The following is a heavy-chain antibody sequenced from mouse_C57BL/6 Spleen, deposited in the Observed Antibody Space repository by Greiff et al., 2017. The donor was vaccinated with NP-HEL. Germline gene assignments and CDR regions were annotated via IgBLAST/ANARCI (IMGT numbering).Heavy chain of an antibody. CDR2: IYPRSGNT. J-gene: IGHJ2*01. CDR3: ASGGYDYDVYYFDY. D-gene: IGHD2-4*01. CDR1: GYTFTSYG. Sequence: VQLQESGAELARPGASVKLSCKASGYTFTSYGISWVKQRTGQGLEWIGEIYPRSGNTYYNEKFKGKAPLPADKSSSTAYMALRSLTSEDSAVYAGASGGYDYDVYYFDYWGQGTTLTVSS. V-gene: IGHV1-81*01.